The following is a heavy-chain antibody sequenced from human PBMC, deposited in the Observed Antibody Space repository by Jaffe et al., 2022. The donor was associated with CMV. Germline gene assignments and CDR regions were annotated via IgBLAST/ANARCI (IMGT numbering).Heavy chain of an antibody. V-gene: IGHV4-39*01. Sequence: QLQLQESGPGLVKPSETLSLTCTVSGGSISSSGSYWGWVRQPPGKGLEWIGSIYSSGTTYYNPSLKSPVTISVDTSKNQFSLKLSSVTAADTAVYYCARHERSLFLTGYIDFWGQGALVTVSS. J-gene: IGHJ4*02. CDR3: ARHERSLFLTGYIDF. CDR1: GGSISSSGSY. D-gene: IGHD3-9*01. CDR2: IYSSGTT.